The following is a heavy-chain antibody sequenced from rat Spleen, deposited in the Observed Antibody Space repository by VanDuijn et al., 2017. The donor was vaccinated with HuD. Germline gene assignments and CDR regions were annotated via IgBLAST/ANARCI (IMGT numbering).Heavy chain of an antibody. CDR3: ATRGRSWYFDF. D-gene: IGHD4-3*01. CDR1: GFIFSDYY. V-gene: IGHV5-22*01. CDR2: ISYEGSGT. Sequence: EVQLVESGGGLVQPGRSLKLSCAASGFIFSDYYMAWVRQAPKKGLEWVASISYEGSGTYYGDSVKGRFTISRDNARSTLYLQMNSLRSEDTATYYCATRGRSWYFDFWGPGTMVTVSS. J-gene: IGHJ1*01.